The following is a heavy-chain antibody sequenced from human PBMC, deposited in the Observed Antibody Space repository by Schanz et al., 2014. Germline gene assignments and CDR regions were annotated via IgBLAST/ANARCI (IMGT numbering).Heavy chain of an antibody. CDR2: ISGSDNYI. CDR3: ARGARQYSGSYSPSDY. J-gene: IGHJ4*02. D-gene: IGHD1-26*01. CDR1: GFTFNDYY. V-gene: IGHV3-11*06. Sequence: QVQLVESGGGLVKPGGSLRLSCAASGFTFNDYYMNWIRQAPGKGLEWVSYISGSDNYINYADSVKGLFTISRDNAKNSLFLLMSSLRAEDSAVYYCARGARQYSGSYSPSDYWGQGTLVTVSS.